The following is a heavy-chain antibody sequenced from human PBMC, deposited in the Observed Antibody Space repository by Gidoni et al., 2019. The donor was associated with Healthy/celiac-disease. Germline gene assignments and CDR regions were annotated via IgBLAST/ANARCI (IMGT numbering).Heavy chain of an antibody. J-gene: IGHJ4*02. CDR1: GFTFSSYA. D-gene: IGHD3-16*02. CDR2: ISYDGSNK. CDR3: ARGLDDYVWGSYRPPGY. V-gene: IGHV3-30-3*01. Sequence: GFTFSSYAMHWVRQAPGKGLEWVAVISYDGSNKYYADSVKGRFTISRDNSKNTLYLQMNSLRAEDTAVYYCARGLDDYVWGSYRPPGYWGQGTLVTVSS.